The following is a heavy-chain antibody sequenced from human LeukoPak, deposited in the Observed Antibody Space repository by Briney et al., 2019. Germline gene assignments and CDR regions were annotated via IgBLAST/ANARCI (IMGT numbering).Heavy chain of an antibody. CDR1: GYTFTSYY. D-gene: IGHD3-10*01. CDR2: IWSDGSNQ. CDR3: ARLGHYYGSGSYPYY. V-gene: IGHV3-33*01. J-gene: IGHJ4*02. Sequence: SCKASGYTFTSYYMHWVRQAPGQGLEWVADIWSDGSNQHYAESVKGRLTISRDNSKNTLYLQMNSLRAEDTAVYYCARLGHYYGSGSYPYYWGQGTLVTVSS.